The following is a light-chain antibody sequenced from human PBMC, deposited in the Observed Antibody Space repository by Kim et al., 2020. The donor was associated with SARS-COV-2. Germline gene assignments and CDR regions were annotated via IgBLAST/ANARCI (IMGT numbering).Light chain of an antibody. V-gene: IGKV4-1*01. CDR1: QNDLCSSNSKNY. Sequence: RASINRKSSQNDLCSSNSKNYLAVYQQKPGQPPNLLISWASTRTSGVPDRFSGGESGTNYTHSITSLQAEDVAVYFCQKYYVTPLTFGGGTKLEI. CDR2: WAS. J-gene: IGKJ4*01. CDR3: QKYYVTPLT.